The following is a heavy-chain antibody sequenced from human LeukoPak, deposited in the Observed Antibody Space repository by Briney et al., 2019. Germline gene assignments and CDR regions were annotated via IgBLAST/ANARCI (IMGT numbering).Heavy chain of an antibody. J-gene: IGHJ4*02. D-gene: IGHD2-15*01. CDR2: IKQDGSAK. CDR1: GFTFSRYW. Sequence: GGSLRLSCAASGFTFSRYWMTWVRQAPGQGLEWVANIKQDGSAKYYVDSVKGRFTISRDNAKNSLYLQMNSLRVDDTAVYYCARDTGCSGGACYSYYGYWGQGALVTVSS. CDR3: ARDTGCSGGACYSYYGY. V-gene: IGHV3-7*01.